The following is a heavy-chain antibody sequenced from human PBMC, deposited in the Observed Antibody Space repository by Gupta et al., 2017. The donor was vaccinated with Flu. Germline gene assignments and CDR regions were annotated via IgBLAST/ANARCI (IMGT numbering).Heavy chain of an antibody. Sequence: EVQLVESGGGLVQPGRSLRLSCAASGFTFDDYAMHWVRQAPGKGLGGVSGISWNRGRIGYADSGKGRFTISRENGKNSLDLEMKSLGAEETALYYCANGLGGQRVLVEYFQHWGQGTLVTVSS. CDR2: ISWNRGRI. CDR1: GFTFDDYA. D-gene: IGHD6-6*01. J-gene: IGHJ1*01. V-gene: IGHV3-9*01. CDR3: ANGLGGQRVLVEYFQH.